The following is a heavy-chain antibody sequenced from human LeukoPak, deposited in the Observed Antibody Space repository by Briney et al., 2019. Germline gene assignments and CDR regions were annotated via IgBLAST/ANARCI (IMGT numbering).Heavy chain of an antibody. V-gene: IGHV3-23*01. Sequence: PGGSLRLSCTASGFTFGDYAMGWVRQAPGKGLEWVSGISGGGGGTFYADSVKGRFTISRDDSKNTLYLQMNSLRVEDTAIYYCAKDRGRTWVQVANWGQGTLVTVSS. J-gene: IGHJ4*02. CDR2: ISGGGGGT. D-gene: IGHD2-15*01. CDR1: GFTFGDYA. CDR3: AKDRGRTWVQVAN.